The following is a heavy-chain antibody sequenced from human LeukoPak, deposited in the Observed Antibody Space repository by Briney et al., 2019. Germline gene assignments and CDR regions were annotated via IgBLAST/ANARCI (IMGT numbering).Heavy chain of an antibody. J-gene: IGHJ4*02. CDR3: ARDDIAAAGTEFDY. CDR1: GFTFSSYS. Sequence: GGSLRLSCAASGFTFSSYSMNWVRRAPGKGLEWVSSISSSSSYIYYADSVKGRFTISRDNAKNSLYLQMNSLRAEDTAVYYCARDDIAAAGTEFDYWGQGTLVTVSS. D-gene: IGHD6-13*01. V-gene: IGHV3-21*01. CDR2: ISSSSSYI.